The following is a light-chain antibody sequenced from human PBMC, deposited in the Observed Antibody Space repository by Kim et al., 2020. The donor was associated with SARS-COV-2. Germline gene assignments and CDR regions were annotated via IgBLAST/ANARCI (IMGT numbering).Light chain of an antibody. CDR2: EVS. CDR3: SSYAGSKNYV. Sequence: GQSVTISCTGTSNDVGAYNYVSWYQQHPGKAPKLMIYEVSKRPSGVPDRFSGSKSGNTASLTVSGLQAEDEADYYCSSYAGSKNYVFGTGTKVTVL. V-gene: IGLV2-8*01. J-gene: IGLJ1*01. CDR1: SNDVGAYNY.